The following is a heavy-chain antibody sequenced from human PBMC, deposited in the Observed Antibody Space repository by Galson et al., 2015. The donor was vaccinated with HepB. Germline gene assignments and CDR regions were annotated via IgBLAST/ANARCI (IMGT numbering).Heavy chain of an antibody. CDR3: ARDLAMVRGVIITLPTWFDP. Sequence: SVKVSCKASGYTFTSYYMHWVRQAPGQGLEWMGIINPSGGSTSYAQKFQGRVTMTRDTSTSTVYMELSSLRSEDTAVYYCARDLAMVRGVIITLPTWFDPWGQGTLVTVSS. D-gene: IGHD3-10*01. CDR1: GYTFTSYY. J-gene: IGHJ5*02. CDR2: INPSGGST. V-gene: IGHV1-46*01.